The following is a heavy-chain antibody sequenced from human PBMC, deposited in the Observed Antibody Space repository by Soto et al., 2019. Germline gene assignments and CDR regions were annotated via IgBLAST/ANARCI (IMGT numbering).Heavy chain of an antibody. V-gene: IGHV1-3*01. J-gene: IGHJ4*02. D-gene: IGHD3-10*01. CDR3: ARGLWFGEFHFYY. CDR2: INGRTGDT. CDR1: GYSFTYYA. Sequence: QVQLVQSGAEMTKPGASVRVSCKTSGYSFTYYALHWVRQAPGQRPEWMGWINGRTGDTKYSRKFQGRVTFTRDTSASAAYLDLSSLISEDTAVYYCARGLWFGEFHFYYWGQGSPVTVSS.